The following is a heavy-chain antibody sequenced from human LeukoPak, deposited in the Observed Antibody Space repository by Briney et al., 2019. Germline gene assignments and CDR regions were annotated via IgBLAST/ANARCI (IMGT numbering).Heavy chain of an antibody. CDR1: GFTFSSYG. V-gene: IGHV3-30*02. CDR3: AKDSDFWSGPNFDY. Sequence: GGSLRLSCAASGFTFSSYGMHWVRQAPGTRLEWVAFIRYDGSNKYYADSVKGRFTISRDNSKNTLYLQMNSLRAEDTAVYYCAKDSDFWSGPNFDYWGQGTLVTVSS. J-gene: IGHJ4*02. D-gene: IGHD3-3*01. CDR2: IRYDGSNK.